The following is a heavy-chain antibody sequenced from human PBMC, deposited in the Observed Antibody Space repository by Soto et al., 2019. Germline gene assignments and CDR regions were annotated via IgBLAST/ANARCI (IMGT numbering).Heavy chain of an antibody. D-gene: IGHD3-9*01. J-gene: IGHJ4*02. CDR3: ASVILRYFGVRGSFYF. V-gene: IGHV4-39*07. CDR1: GCSIGSSSYF. CDR2: IYYSGST. Sequence: PSETLSLTCTVSGCSIGSSSYFWGWIRQPPGKGLEWIGSIYYSGSTYYNPSLKSRVTISVDTSKNQFSLKLSSVTAADTAVYYCASVILRYFGVRGSFYFCGQGTLVIVSS.